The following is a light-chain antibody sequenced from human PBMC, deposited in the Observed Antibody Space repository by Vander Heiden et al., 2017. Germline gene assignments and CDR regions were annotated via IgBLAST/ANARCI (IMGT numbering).Light chain of an antibody. CDR1: QDVNSW. CDR3: QQANGFPIT. J-gene: IGKJ4*01. Sequence: DIQMTQSPSSVSASVGDRVTITCRASQDVNSWLVWYQQKPGKAPKLLIYDASSIQSGVPSRLSGSGPGTEFTLTMSILQPEHIATYYCQQANGFPITFGGGTKVEIK. V-gene: IGKV1-12*01. CDR2: DAS.